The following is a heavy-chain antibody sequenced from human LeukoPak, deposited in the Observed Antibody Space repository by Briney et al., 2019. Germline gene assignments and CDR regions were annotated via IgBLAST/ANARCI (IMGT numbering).Heavy chain of an antibody. V-gene: IGHV4-59*01. D-gene: IGHD5-12*01. CDR3: ARVFKGGYGSMDV. CDR2: IYYSGST. CDR1: VGSLSSYY. J-gene: IGHJ6*02. Sequence: SETLSLTRTVSVGSLSSYYWSWIRPPPGKGLEWIGYIYYSGSTNYNPSLKSRVTISVATSKNQFSLKLSSVAAADTAVYYCARVFKGGYGSMDVWGQGTTVTVSS.